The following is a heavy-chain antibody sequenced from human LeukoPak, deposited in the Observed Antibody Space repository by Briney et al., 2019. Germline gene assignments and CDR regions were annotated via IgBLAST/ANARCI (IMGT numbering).Heavy chain of an antibody. V-gene: IGHV4-39*01. J-gene: IGHJ5*02. D-gene: IGHD3-3*01. CDR1: GGSISSSSYY. CDR3: AELQTVWSRDWFDP. CDR2: IYYSGST. Sequence: PSETLSLTCTVSGGSISSSSYYWGWIRQPPGKGLEWIGSIYYSGSTYYNPSLKSRVTISVDTSKNQFSLKLSSVTAADTAVYYCAELQTVWSRDWFDPWGQGTLVTVSS.